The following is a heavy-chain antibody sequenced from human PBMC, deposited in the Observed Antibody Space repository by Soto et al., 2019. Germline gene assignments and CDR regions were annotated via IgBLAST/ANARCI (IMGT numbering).Heavy chain of an antibody. CDR1: GFTVSSNY. V-gene: IGHV3-53*01. Sequence: PGGSLRLSCAASGFTVSSNYMSWVRQAPGKGLEWVSSIHPGGDTFYADSVKGRFSFSRDNSKNTVYLQMNSLRVEDTAVYYCARGTDHAKIRFDHWGQGTLATVPS. J-gene: IGHJ5*02. CDR3: ARGTDHAKIRFDH. CDR2: IHPGGDT.